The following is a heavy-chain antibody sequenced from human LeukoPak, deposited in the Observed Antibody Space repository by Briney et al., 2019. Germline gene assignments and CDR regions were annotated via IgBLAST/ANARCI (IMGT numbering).Heavy chain of an antibody. CDR3: ARRSYSTTWHFDY. V-gene: IGHV4-34*01. J-gene: IGHJ4*02. CDR2: INHGRST. Sequence: SGTLSLTCAVYGGSFSDYYWSWIRQPPGKGLEWIGEINHGRSTNYNLSLKSRVTILVDTSKNQFSLKVNSVTAADTAVYYCARRSYSTTWHFDYWSRGTLVTVSS. D-gene: IGHD6-13*01. CDR1: GGSFSDYY.